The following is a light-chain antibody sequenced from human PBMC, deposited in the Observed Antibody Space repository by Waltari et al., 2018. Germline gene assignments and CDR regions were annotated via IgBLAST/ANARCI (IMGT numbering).Light chain of an antibody. CDR2: GAS. CDR1: QSVSST. V-gene: IGKV3D-15*01. Sequence: EIVMTQFPATLSLSPGERATLSCRASQSVSSTLAWYQQKPGQAPRLLIYGASSRATGIPDRFSGSGSGTDFILTISSLEPEDVGVYYCLQRSNWPLTFGPGTKLDIK. CDR3: LQRSNWPLT. J-gene: IGKJ3*01.